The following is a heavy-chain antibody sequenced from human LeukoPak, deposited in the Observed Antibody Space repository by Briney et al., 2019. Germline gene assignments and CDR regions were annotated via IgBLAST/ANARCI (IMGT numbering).Heavy chain of an antibody. CDR1: GFTVTNNY. Sequence: GGSLRLSCAASGFTVTNNYMSWVRQAPGKGLEWVSVIYAGGSTSYADSVKGRFTISRDNSKNTLYLQMNSLRAEDTAVYYCAREGYASGTRYGMDVWGQGTTVTASS. CDR2: IYAGGST. CDR3: AREGYASGTRYGMDV. D-gene: IGHD3-10*01. J-gene: IGHJ6*02. V-gene: IGHV3-66*01.